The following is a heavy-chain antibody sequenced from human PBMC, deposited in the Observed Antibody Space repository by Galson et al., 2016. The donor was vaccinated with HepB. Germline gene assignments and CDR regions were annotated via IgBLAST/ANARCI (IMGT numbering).Heavy chain of an antibody. CDR3: ARAPIEVDGMRQYYDGMDV. Sequence: SLRLSCAASGFTFNRYTMNWVRQAPGKGLEWVAYISSSSSYIYYADSVKGRFTISRDNAKKSLYLQMNSLRAEDTAVYYCARAPIEVDGMRQYYDGMDVWGQGTTVTVSS. V-gene: IGHV3-21*01. D-gene: IGHD6-13*01. J-gene: IGHJ6*02. CDR1: GFTFNRYT. CDR2: ISSSSSYI.